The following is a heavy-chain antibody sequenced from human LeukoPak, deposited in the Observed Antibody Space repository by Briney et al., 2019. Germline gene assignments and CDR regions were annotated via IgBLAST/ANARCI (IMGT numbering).Heavy chain of an antibody. J-gene: IGHJ4*02. D-gene: IGHD3-9*01. Sequence: PGGSLRLSCAASGFTFSSYAMSWVRQAPGKGLEWVSAISGSRGSTYYADSVKGRFTISRDNSKNTLYLKMTGLRAEDTDVYYCAKDYDILTGSEYWGQGTLVTVSS. CDR3: AKDYDILTGSEY. CDR1: GFTFSSYA. CDR2: ISGSRGST. V-gene: IGHV3-23*01.